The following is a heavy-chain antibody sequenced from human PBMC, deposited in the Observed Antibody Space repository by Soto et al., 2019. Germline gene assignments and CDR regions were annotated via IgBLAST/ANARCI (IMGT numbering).Heavy chain of an antibody. CDR1: GFTFRNYE. J-gene: IGHJ4*02. CDR3: SMSGYSNAWYQFDY. CDR2: ISSSGSTI. D-gene: IGHD5-18*01. V-gene: IGHV3-48*03. Sequence: GGSLRLSCAASGFTFRNYEMNWVRQAPGKGLEWVSYISSSGSTIYYADSVKGRFTISRDNVNDSLYLQMSSLRAEDTALYYCSMSGYSNAWYQFDYWGQGTLVTVSS.